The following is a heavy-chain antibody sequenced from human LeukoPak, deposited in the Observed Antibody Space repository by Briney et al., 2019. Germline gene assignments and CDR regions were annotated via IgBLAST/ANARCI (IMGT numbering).Heavy chain of an antibody. CDR3: ARDCSGGSCYAPTDYYYYYVDV. V-gene: IGHV1-2*02. J-gene: IGHJ6*03. D-gene: IGHD2-15*01. CDR1: GYTFTGYY. CDR2: INPNSGGT. Sequence: ASVKVSCKASGYTFTGYYMHWVRQAPGQGLEWMGWINPNSGGTNYAQKFQGRVTMTRDTSISTAYMELSRLRSDDTAVYYCARDCSGGSCYAPTDYYYYYVDVWGKGTTVTVSS.